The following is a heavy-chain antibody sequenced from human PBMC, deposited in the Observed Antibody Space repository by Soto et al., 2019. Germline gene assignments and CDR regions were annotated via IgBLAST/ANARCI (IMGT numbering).Heavy chain of an antibody. Sequence: GGSLRLSCAASGFTFGSYSMNWVRQAPGKGLEWVSSISSRSSYISYADSVKGRFTISRDNAKNSLYLQMNSLRAEDTAVYYCARAGYSYGYYFDYWGQGTLVTVSS. D-gene: IGHD5-18*01. CDR3: ARAGYSYGYYFDY. J-gene: IGHJ4*02. V-gene: IGHV3-21*01. CDR2: ISSRSSYI. CDR1: GFTFGSYS.